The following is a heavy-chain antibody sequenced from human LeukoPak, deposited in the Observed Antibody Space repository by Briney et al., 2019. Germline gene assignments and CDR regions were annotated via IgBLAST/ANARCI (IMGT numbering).Heavy chain of an antibody. D-gene: IGHD6-13*01. V-gene: IGHV4-59*11. J-gene: IGHJ5*02. CDR2: IYYSGST. CDR1: GGSIRGHY. Sequence: SETLSLTCSVSGGSIRGHYWSWNRQPPGKGLEWIGYIYYSGSTTYNPSLTSRATISVDTSKNQFSLRLNSVTAADTAMYYCARGPYSSNYLQEYYLDPWGQGTLVTVSS. CDR3: ARGPYSSNYLQEYYLDP.